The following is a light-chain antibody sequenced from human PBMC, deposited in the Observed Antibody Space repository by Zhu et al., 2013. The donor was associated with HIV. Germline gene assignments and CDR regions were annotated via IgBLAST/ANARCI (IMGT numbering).Light chain of an antibody. CDR1: QSVSSY. CDR2: DAS. Sequence: EIVLTQSPATLSLSPGERATLSCRASQSVSSYLAWYQQKPGQAPRLLISDASNRATGIPARFSGSGSGTDFTLTISSLEPEDFAVYYCQQRSNWLFTFGPGTKVDV. V-gene: IGKV3-11*01. J-gene: IGKJ3*01. CDR3: QQRSNWLFT.